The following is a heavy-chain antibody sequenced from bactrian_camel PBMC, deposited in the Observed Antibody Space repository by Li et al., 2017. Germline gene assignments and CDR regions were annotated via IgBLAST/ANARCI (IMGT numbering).Heavy chain of an antibody. Sequence: HVQLVESGGGLVQPGGSLRLSCAASGFTFSPYWMYWVRQAPGKGLEWVSTITSHPGTTYYADSVKSRFTGARDNAKNTVTLEMNNLKTEDTAMYYCVRDGMDLWGKGTQVTVS. V-gene: IGHV3S1*01. J-gene: IGHJ7*01. CDR1: GFTFSPYW. CDR2: ITSHPGTT.